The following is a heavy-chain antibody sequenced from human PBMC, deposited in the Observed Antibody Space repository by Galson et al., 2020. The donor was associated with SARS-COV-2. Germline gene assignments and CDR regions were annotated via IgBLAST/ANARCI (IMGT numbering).Heavy chain of an antibody. J-gene: IGHJ4*02. CDR2: ISAGGATT. D-gene: IGHD4-17*01. CDR1: GFTFTRYA. Sequence: GESLKISFAASGFTFTRYAMSWIRQAPGKGLEWVSSISAGGATTYHAESVKGRLTISRDNSKNTLYLQMNSLRVEDTALYYCAKDQGNDYGDQLDYWGQGTLVSVSA. V-gene: IGHV3-23*01. CDR3: AKDQGNDYGDQLDY.